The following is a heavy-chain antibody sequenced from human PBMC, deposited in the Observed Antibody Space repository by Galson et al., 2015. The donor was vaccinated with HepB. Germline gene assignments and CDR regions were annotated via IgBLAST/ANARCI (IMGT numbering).Heavy chain of an antibody. J-gene: IGHJ4*02. Sequence: SLRLSCAASGLTFSSYAMHWVRQAPGKGLEYVSAISTNGGSTFHANSVKGRFTISRDNSKNTLYLQMGSLRSEDMAVYYCARSRDMTVVPAALDHWGQGTLVTVSS. CDR2: ISTNGGST. V-gene: IGHV3-64*01. CDR1: GLTFSSYA. CDR3: ARSRDMTVVPAALDH. D-gene: IGHD2-15*01.